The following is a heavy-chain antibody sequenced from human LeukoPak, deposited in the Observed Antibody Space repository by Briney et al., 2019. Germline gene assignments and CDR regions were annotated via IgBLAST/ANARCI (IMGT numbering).Heavy chain of an antibody. CDR3: ARALAFWSGYSYNWFDP. D-gene: IGHD3-3*01. CDR1: GGSISSYY. J-gene: IGHJ5*02. Sequence: SETLSLTCTVSGGSISSYYWSWIRQPPGKGLEWIGYIYYSGSTNYNPSLKSRVTISVDTSKNQFSLKLSSVTAADTAVYYCARALAFWSGYSYNWFDPWAREPWSPSPQ. V-gene: IGHV4-59*01. CDR2: IYYSGST.